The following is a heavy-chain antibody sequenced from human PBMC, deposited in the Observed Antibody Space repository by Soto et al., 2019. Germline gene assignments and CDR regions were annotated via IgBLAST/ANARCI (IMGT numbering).Heavy chain of an antibody. CDR2: ITYSSTYI. D-gene: IGHD3-22*01. J-gene: IGHJ4*02. CDR1: GFTISTYS. V-gene: IGHV3-21*01. Sequence: EVQLVESGGGLVKPGGSLRLSCVASGFTISTYSMNWVRQAPGKGLEWVSSITYSSTYIYYADSVKGRFTISRDNAKNSLYLQMTSLRAEDTAVYYCERMYSYDSNGYDYWGQGTLVTVSS. CDR3: ERMYSYDSNGYDY.